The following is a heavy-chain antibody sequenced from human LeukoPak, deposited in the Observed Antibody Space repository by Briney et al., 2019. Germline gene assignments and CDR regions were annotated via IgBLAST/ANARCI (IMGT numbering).Heavy chain of an antibody. Sequence: GGSLRLSCAASGFTVSSNYMSWVRQAPGEGLEWVSVIYSGGSTYYADSVKGRFTISRDNSKNTLYLQMNSLRAEDTAVYYCVRAAGTWGLDYWGQGTLVTVSS. J-gene: IGHJ4*02. D-gene: IGHD6-13*01. CDR2: IYSGGST. CDR3: VRAAGTWGLDY. V-gene: IGHV3-53*05. CDR1: GFTVSSNY.